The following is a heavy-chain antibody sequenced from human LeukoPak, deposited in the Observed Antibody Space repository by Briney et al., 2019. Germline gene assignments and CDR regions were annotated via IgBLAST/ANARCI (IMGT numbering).Heavy chain of an antibody. CDR2: IIPIFGTA. D-gene: IGHD3-3*02. CDR1: GGTFSSYA. V-gene: IGHV1-69*05. CDR3: ARDLALAFDI. Sequence: SVKVYCKASGGTFSSYAISWVRQAPGQGLEWMGRIIPIFGTANYAQKFQGRVTITTDESTSTAYMELSSLRSEDTAVYYCARDLALAFDIWGPGTMVTVSS. J-gene: IGHJ3*02.